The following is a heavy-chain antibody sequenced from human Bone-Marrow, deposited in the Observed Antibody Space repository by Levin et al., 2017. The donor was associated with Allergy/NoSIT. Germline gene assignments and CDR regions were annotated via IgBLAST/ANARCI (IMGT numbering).Heavy chain of an antibody. D-gene: IGHD2-15*01. Sequence: PSETLSLTCAASGFTFSSYWMHWVRQAPGKGLVWVSRINSDGGSTSYADSVRGRFTISRDNAKNTLYLQMNSLRADDTAVYYCASYCSGGSCTGGARWGQGTLVTVSS. V-gene: IGHV3-74*01. CDR3: ASYCSGGSCTGGAR. CDR1: GFTFSSYW. J-gene: IGHJ4*02. CDR2: INSDGGST.